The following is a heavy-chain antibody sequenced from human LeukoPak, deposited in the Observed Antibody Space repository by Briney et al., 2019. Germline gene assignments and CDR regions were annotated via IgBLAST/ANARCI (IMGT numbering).Heavy chain of an antibody. V-gene: IGHV1-18*01. CDR2: ISAYNGNT. CDR1: GYTFTGYG. J-gene: IGHJ3*02. Sequence: VSVKVSCKASGYTFTGYGISWVRQAPGQGLEWMGWISAYNGNTNYAQNFQGRVTMTRDTSTSTVYMGLSSLRSEDTAVYYCARVRDGYNDAYDIWGQGTMVTVPS. D-gene: IGHD5-24*01. CDR3: ARVRDGYNDAYDI.